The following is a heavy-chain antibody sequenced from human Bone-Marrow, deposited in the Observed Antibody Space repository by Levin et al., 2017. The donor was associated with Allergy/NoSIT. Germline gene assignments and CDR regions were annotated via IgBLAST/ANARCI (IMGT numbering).Heavy chain of an antibody. J-gene: IGHJ4*02. CDR3: GTDVGIAVADRNY. CDR2: IEKDGNEM. V-gene: IGHV3-7*01. D-gene: IGHD6-19*01. CDR1: GFTFNLYW. Sequence: GESLKISCAASGFTFNLYWMNWICQAPGKGLEWVANIEKDGNEMHYVDSVEGRFTISRDNAKNVLYLEMSSLRVEDTALYYCGTDVGIAVADRNYWGQGVLVTVSS.